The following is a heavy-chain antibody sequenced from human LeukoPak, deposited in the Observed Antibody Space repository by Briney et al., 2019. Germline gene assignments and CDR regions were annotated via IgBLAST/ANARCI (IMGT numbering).Heavy chain of an antibody. V-gene: IGHV1-24*01. D-gene: IGHD3-9*01. CDR3: ATSYYDILTGYRPLAY. Sequence: ASVNVSCKVSVYTLTELAIHWVRQAPGKGLEWMGAFDPEDGGTIYAQKFQGRITLTEDTSTDTAYMELRSLSSEDTAVYYCATSYYDILTGYRPLAYWGQGTLVTVSS. J-gene: IGHJ4*02. CDR2: FDPEDGGT. CDR1: VYTLTELA.